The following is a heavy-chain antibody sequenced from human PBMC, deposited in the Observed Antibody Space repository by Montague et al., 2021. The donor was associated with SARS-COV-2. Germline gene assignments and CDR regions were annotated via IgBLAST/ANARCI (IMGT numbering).Heavy chain of an antibody. Sequence: SLRLSCAASGFTFSSYGMHWVRQAPGKGLEWVAVIWYDGSNKYYADSVEGRFTISRDNSKNTLYLQMNSLRAEDTAVYYCAREGVMATTTGFDYWGQGTLVTVSS. CDR2: IWYDGSNK. CDR1: GFTFSSYG. J-gene: IGHJ4*02. CDR3: AREGVMATTTGFDY. V-gene: IGHV3-33*01. D-gene: IGHD5-24*01.